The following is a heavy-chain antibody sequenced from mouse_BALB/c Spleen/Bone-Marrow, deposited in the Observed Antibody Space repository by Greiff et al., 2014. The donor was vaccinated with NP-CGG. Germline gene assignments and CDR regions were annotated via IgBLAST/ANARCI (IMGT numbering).Heavy chain of an antibody. J-gene: IGHJ4*01. V-gene: IGHV1-9*01. CDR3: ARTADGYYYAMDY. D-gene: IGHD2-3*01. CDR1: GYTFSNYW. Sequence: VQLQESGAELMKPGASVKISCKATGYTFSNYWIEWIKQRPGHGLEWNGEILPGSGSSNYNEKLKGKATFTADTSSNTAYMQLSSLTSEDSAVYYCARTADGYYYAMDYWGQGTSVTVSS. CDR2: ILPGSGSS.